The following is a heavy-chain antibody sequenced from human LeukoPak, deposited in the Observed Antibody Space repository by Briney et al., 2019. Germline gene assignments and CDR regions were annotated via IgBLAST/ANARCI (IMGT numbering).Heavy chain of an antibody. Sequence: PGGSLRLSCAASGFTFSSYWMSWVRQAPGKGLEWVANIKQDGSEKYYVDSVKGRFTISRDNAKNSLYLQMNSLRAEDTAVCYCAKGGYSYGRYYFDYWGQGTLVTVSS. CDR2: IKQDGSEK. V-gene: IGHV3-7*01. CDR1: GFTFSSYW. CDR3: AKGGYSYGRYYFDY. J-gene: IGHJ4*02. D-gene: IGHD5-18*01.